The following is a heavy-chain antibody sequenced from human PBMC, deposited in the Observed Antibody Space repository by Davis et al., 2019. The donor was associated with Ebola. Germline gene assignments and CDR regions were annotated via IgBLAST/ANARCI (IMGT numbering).Heavy chain of an antibody. D-gene: IGHD5-24*01. CDR1: GFTFSSYW. CDR2: INSDGSST. Sequence: GESLKISCAASGFTFSSYWMHWVRQAPGKGLVWVSRINSDGSSTSYADSVKGRFTISRDNAKNTLYLQMNSLRAEDTAVYYCARDGGRLQPFDYWGQGTLVTVSS. J-gene: IGHJ4*02. V-gene: IGHV3-74*01. CDR3: ARDGGRLQPFDY.